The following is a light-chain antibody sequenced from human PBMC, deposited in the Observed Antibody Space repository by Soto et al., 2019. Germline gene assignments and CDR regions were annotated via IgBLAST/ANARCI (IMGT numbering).Light chain of an antibody. Sequence: ELVLTQSPGTLSLSPGERATLSCRASQSVKTNLAWYQQKPGPAPRLLIYGASTRATGISARFSGSGSGTDFTLTISSLEPEDFAVYYCQHRSNWITFGQGTRLEI. CDR3: QHRSNWIT. V-gene: IGKV3-11*01. J-gene: IGKJ5*01. CDR1: QSVKTN. CDR2: GAS.